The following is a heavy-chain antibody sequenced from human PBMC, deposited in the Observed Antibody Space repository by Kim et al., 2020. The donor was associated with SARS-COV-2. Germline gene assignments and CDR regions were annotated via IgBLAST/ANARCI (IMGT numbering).Heavy chain of an antibody. CDR2: ISDGGSNK. J-gene: IGHJ6*01. V-gene: IGHV3-30*01. CDR3: ARSSRGQQLVRYYYYY. D-gene: IGHD6-13*01. CDR1: GFTFSHYA. Sequence: GGSLRLSCAASGFTFSHYAMYWVRQAPGKGLEWLAVISDGGSNKYNADSVMGRFTVSRDNSKNTLYLQMNSLSTEDTAVYYCARSSRGQQLVRYYYYY.